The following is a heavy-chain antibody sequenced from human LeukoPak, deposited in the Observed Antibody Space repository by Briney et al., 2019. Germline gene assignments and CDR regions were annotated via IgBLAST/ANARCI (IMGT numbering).Heavy chain of an antibody. V-gene: IGHV3-53*01. CDR2: IYSDGST. CDR1: GFTVSNNY. CDR3: ARGGGGGNPFDY. J-gene: IGHJ4*02. Sequence: GGSLRLSCAVSGFTVSNNYMSWVRPAPGKGLAWVSVIYSDGSTYYADSVKGRFTISRDNSKNTLYLQMNSLRAEDTAVYYCARGGGGGNPFDYWGQGTLVTVSS. D-gene: IGHD4-23*01.